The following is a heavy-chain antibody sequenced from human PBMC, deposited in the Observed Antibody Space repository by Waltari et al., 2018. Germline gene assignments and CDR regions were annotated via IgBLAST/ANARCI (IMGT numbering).Heavy chain of an antibody. CDR1: GGSISSYY. J-gene: IGHJ4*02. CDR3: ARGGAYCGGDCYPHLDY. CDR2: IYYSGST. D-gene: IGHD2-21*01. Sequence: QVQLQESGPRLVKPSETLSLTCTVSGGSISSYYWSWIRQPPGKGLEWIGYIYYSGSTSYNPSLKIRVTVSVDTSKNQLSLKLSSVTAADTAVYYCARGGAYCGGDCYPHLDYWGQGTLVTVSS. V-gene: IGHV4-59*01.